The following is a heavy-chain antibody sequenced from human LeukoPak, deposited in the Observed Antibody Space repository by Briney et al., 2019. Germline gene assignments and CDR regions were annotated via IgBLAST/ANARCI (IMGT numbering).Heavy chain of an antibody. J-gene: IGHJ5*02. CDR1: GYTLTELS. V-gene: IGHV1-24*01. D-gene: IGHD3-16*01. CDR2: FDPEDGET. CDR3: ATDLGYVEARTFAFDP. Sequence: ASVKVSCKVSGYTLTELSMHWVRQAPGKGLEWMGGFDPEDGETIYAQKFQGRVTMTEDTSTDTAYMELSSLRSEDTAVYYCATDLGYVEARTFAFDPWGQGTLVTVSS.